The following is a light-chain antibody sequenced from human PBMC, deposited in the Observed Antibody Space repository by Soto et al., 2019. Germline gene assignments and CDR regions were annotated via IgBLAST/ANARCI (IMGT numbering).Light chain of an antibody. CDR3: QQYSPYSART. J-gene: IGKJ1*01. CDR2: KAS. V-gene: IGKV1-5*03. CDR1: QNIGSW. Sequence: DIQMTQSPSTLSASVGDRVTVTCRASQNIGSWVAWDQQKPGKAPNLLIYKASTLENGVPSRFSGTGSGTEVTLTISSLQPDDFATYYCQQYSPYSARTFGQGTKVEVK.